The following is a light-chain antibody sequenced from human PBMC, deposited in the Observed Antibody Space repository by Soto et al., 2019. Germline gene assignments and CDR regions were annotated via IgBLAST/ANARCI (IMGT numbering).Light chain of an antibody. V-gene: IGKV3-15*01. J-gene: IGKJ1*01. CDR3: HQYNNWPPWT. CDR2: GAS. Sequence: EILMTQSPATLSGSPGERATLSWGASQSVSSKLAWYQQKPGQPPRLFSYGASTRATGIPAKFSGSGFGTEFTLSIGSLQSEDYAAYYCHQYNNWPPWTFGHGTKVDIK. CDR1: QSVSSK.